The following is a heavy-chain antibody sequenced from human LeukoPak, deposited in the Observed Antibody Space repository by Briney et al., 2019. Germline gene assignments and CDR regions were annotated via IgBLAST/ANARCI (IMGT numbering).Heavy chain of an antibody. CDR2: IYPNGSP. J-gene: IGHJ6*02. D-gene: IGHD6-13*01. V-gene: IGHV4-4*07. Sequence: SETLSLTCTVSGGSIGSYFWSWIRQPAEKGLEWIWRIYPNGSPNYNPSLQSRVSMSVDTSKNQFSLNLNSVTAADTAVYYCACGDSWDGQGIDVWGQGTTVTVSS. CDR3: ACGDSWDGQGIDV. CDR1: GGSIGSYF.